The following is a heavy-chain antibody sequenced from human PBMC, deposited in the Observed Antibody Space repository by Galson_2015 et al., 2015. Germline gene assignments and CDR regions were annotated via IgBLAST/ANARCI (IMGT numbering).Heavy chain of an antibody. CDR1: GYTFTAYY. V-gene: IGHV1-2*06. CDR3: ARGLAAIDS. J-gene: IGHJ4*02. CDR2: PNPNGGPP. D-gene: IGHD3-9*01. Sequence: SVKVSCKASGYTFTAYYLHWVRQAPGQGLEWLGRPNPNGGPPDFPLKFKGRFTLPRDTSLATAYMQLVDLKSDDTAIYFCARGLAAIDSWGQGTLLTVSS.